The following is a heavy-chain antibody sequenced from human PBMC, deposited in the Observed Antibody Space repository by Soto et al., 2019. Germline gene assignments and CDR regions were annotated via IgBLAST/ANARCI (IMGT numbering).Heavy chain of an antibody. V-gene: IGHV1-18*01. CDR3: ARDRDDILTGYYELRWFDP. CDR2: INGGNGNT. Sequence: GASVKVSCKASGNTVPNYAIHWVRQAPGQRLEWMGWINGGNGNTYYAQKLQGRVTMTTDTSTSTAYMELRSLRSDDTAVYYCARDRDDILTGYYELRWFDPWGQGTLVTVSS. D-gene: IGHD3-9*01. J-gene: IGHJ5*02. CDR1: GNTVPNYA.